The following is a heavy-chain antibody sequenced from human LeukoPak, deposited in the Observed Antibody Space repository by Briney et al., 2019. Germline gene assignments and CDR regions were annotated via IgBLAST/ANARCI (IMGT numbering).Heavy chain of an antibody. CDR1: GFTFSNYD. CDR3: ARRLWWFDY. Sequence: GGSLRLPCAASGFTFSNYDRSWVRQAPGKGLEWVAGFSGSGNTAHYADSVKGRFTISRDDSKSTLSLQMNSLRAEDTAIYYCARRLWWFDYWGQGTLVTVSS. V-gene: IGHV3-23*01. D-gene: IGHD4/OR15-4a*01. J-gene: IGHJ4*02. CDR2: FSGSGNTA.